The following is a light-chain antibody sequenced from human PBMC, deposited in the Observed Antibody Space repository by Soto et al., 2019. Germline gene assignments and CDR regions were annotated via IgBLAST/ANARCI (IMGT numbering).Light chain of an antibody. CDR3: QQRARWPWT. CDR2: DAS. V-gene: IGKV3-11*01. CDR1: QSVSNF. Sequence: EIVLTQSPATLSLSPGERATLSCRASQSVSNFLAWYQQKPGQAPRLLIYDASKRATAIPVRFSGSGSGTDFTLTISSLEPEDFAVYYCQQRARWPWTFGQGTKVDIK. J-gene: IGKJ1*01.